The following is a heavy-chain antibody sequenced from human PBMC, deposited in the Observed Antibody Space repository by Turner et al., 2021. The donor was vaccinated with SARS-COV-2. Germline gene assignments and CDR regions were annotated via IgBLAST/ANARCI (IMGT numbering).Heavy chain of an antibody. CDR2: INPSRCGT. Sequence: QVHLVQSGAEVKRPGASVKVSCQASGYTFTDYYVHWIRQAPGQSLECMACINPSRCGTDYAQKFQGRVTMTRDTSISAAYMELSRLRSDDTAVYYCARPLSVDDAFDIWGQGTMVTVSS. V-gene: IGHV1-2*02. J-gene: IGHJ3*02. D-gene: IGHD1-26*01. CDR3: ARPLSVDDAFDI. CDR1: GYTFTDYY.